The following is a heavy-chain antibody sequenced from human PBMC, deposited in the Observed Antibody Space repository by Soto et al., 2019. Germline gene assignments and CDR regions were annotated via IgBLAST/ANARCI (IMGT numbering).Heavy chain of an antibody. V-gene: IGHV1-18*01. CDR3: GRDSYDILTGYFIYGMDV. CDR1: GYTFTSYG. CDR2: ISAYNGNT. D-gene: IGHD3-9*01. J-gene: IGHJ6*02. Sequence: QVQLVQPGAEVKKPGASVKVSCKASGYTFTSYGISWVRQAPGQGLEWMGWISAYNGNTIYAQKLQGRVTMTTDTSTSTAYMELRSLRSDDTAVYYCGRDSYDILTGYFIYGMDVWGQGTTVTVSS.